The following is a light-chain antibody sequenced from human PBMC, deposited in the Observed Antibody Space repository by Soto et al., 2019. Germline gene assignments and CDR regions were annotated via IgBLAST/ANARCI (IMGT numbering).Light chain of an antibody. Sequence: DIPMTQSPSTLSASVGDRVTITCRASQSIDDWLAWYQQKPGKAPKLLIYKASNLESGVPSRFGGSGSGTEFTLTISSLEPDDFATYYCQQYDSYSQFTFGGGTKVDIK. V-gene: IGKV1-5*03. CDR1: QSIDDW. CDR3: QQYDSYSQFT. CDR2: KAS. J-gene: IGKJ4*01.